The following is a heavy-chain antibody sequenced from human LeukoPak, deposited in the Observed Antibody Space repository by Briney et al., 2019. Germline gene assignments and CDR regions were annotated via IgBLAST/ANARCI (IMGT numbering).Heavy chain of an antibody. D-gene: IGHD3-10*01. V-gene: IGHV2-5*01. CDR2: IYWNDEK. J-gene: IGHJ4*02. Sequence: SGPTLVKPTETLTLTCTFSGFSFTTSGVGVGWIRQPPGKALEWLALIYWNDEKRFSPSLNSRLTVTKDTSKNQVVLTMTNMDPVVTATYFCAQGRGGTRGPKEFDYWGQGTLVTVTS. CDR3: AQGRGGTRGPKEFDY. CDR1: GFSFTTSGVG.